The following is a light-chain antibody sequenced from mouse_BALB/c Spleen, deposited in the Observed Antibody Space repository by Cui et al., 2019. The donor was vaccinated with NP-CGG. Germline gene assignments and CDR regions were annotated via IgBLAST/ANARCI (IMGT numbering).Light chain of an antibody. J-gene: IGLJ1*01. Sequence: QAVVTHESGLTTSPGETVTLTCRSSTGAVTTSNYANWVQEKPDHLFTGLIGGTNNRVPGVPARFSGSLIGDKAALTITGAQTEDEAIYFCALWYSNHWVFGGGTKVTVL. CDR1: TGAVTTSNY. CDR2: GTN. CDR3: ALWYSNHWV. V-gene: IGLV1*01.